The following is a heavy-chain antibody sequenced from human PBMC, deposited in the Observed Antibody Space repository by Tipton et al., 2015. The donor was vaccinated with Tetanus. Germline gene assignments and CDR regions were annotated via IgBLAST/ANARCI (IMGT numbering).Heavy chain of an antibody. CDR2: VDPRDSAA. V-gene: IGHV5-51*01. CDR1: GYNFSHYS. Sequence: QLVQSGAEVKKPGESLKISCQSSGYNFSHYSIGWVRQMPGKGLEWMGIVDPRDSAAIYGPSFQGQVTISADKSISTAFLHWTSLRASDTAMYFCARRRSAILSGGYHWYFDIWGRGTVVTVTS. D-gene: IGHD1-26*01. CDR3: ARRRSAILSGGYHWYFDI. J-gene: IGHJ2*01.